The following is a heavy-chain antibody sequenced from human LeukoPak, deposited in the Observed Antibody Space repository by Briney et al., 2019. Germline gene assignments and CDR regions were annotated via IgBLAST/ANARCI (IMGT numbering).Heavy chain of an antibody. CDR2: ISGSGGST. J-gene: IGHJ4*02. Sequence: GGSLRLSCAASGFTFSSYAMSWVRQAPGKGLEWVSAISGSGGSTYYADSVKGRFTISRDNSKNTLYLQMNSLRAKDTAVYYCAKDFRGVAARPQLFDYWGQGTLVTVSS. D-gene: IGHD6-6*01. CDR1: GFTFSSYA. CDR3: AKDFRGVAARPQLFDY. V-gene: IGHV3-23*01.